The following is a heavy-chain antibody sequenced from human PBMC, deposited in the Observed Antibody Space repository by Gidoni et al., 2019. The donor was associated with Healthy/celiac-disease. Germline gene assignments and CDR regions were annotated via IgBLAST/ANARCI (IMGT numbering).Heavy chain of an antibody. Sequence: EVQLVESGGGLVQPGRSLRLSCAASGFTFDDYAMHWVRQAPGKGLEWVSGISWNSGSIGYADSVKGRFTISRDNAKNSLYLQMNSLRAEDTALYYCAKDPDGAIAAAVFDYWGQGTLVTVSS. CDR2: ISWNSGSI. V-gene: IGHV3-9*01. J-gene: IGHJ4*02. CDR1: GFTFDDYA. CDR3: AKDPDGAIAAAVFDY. D-gene: IGHD6-13*01.